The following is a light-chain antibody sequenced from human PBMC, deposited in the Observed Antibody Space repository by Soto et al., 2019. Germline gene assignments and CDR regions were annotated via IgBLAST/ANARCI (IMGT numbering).Light chain of an antibody. J-gene: IGKJ1*01. CDR2: DAS. Sequence: EIVLTQSPGTLSLSPGERATLSCRASQSVSGSYLAWYQQKPGQPPRLLIYDASSRATGIPDRFSGSGSGTDFTLTINRLEPEDFAVYYCQQYGNAPWTFGQGTKVDI. CDR3: QQYGNAPWT. CDR1: QSVSGSY. V-gene: IGKV3-20*01.